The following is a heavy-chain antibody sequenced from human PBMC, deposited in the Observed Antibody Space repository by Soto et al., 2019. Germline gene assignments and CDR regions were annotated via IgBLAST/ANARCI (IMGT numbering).Heavy chain of an antibody. V-gene: IGHV4-31*03. CDR1: GDSISSGGYY. Sequence: SETLSLTCTVSGDSISSGGYYWSWIRQHPGKGLEWIGYIYYSGSTYYNPSLKSRVTISVDTSKNQFSLKLSSVTAADTAVYYCAREVPTPYYFDYWGQGALVTVYS. CDR3: AREVPTPYYFDY. D-gene: IGHD2-15*01. CDR2: IYYSGST. J-gene: IGHJ4*02.